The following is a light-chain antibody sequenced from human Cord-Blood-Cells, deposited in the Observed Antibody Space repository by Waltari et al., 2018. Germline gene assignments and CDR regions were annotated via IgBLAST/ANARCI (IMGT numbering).Light chain of an antibody. J-gene: IGKJ2*03. CDR1: QSVSSSY. CDR2: GAS. CDR3: QQYGRSPYS. V-gene: IGKV3-20*01. Sequence: EFVLTSSPRTLSLSPGERATLPCRASQSVSSSYLAWYQQQPGQAPRLLIYGASSSATGPPNRFSGSGSGTVFTITISRLEPEDSVVYYWQQYGRSPYSFGQGTKLEIK.